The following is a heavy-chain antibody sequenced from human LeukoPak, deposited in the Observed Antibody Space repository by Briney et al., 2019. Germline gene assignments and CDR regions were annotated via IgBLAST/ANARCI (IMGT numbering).Heavy chain of an antibody. Sequence: GGSLILSCAASGLTFVDYARHWFGRAAGGDVEGLSGISWNSGSIGYADSVKGRFTISGDNAKNSLYLQMSSLRPEDTALSYCAKAPTLAAAGDYWGQGTLVTVSS. CDR3: AKAPTLAAAGDY. CDR2: ISWNSGSI. CDR1: GLTFVDYA. D-gene: IGHD6-13*01. J-gene: IGHJ4*02. V-gene: IGHV3-9*01.